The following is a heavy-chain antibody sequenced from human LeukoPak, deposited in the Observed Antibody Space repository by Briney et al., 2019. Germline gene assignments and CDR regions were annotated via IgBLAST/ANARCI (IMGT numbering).Heavy chain of an antibody. CDR2: IYTSGST. CDR3: ARDTVAVAAQPTFDI. J-gene: IGHJ3*02. D-gene: IGHD6-19*01. V-gene: IGHV4-4*07. Sequence: SETLSLTCTVSGGSISSYYWSWIRQPAGKGLEWIGHIYTSGSTYYNPSLRSRVTMSVDTSKNQFSLKLSSVTAADTAVYYCARDTVAVAAQPTFDIWGQGTMVTVSS. CDR1: GGSISSYY.